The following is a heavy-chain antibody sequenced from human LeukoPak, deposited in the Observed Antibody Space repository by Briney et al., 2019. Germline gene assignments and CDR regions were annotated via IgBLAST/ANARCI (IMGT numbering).Heavy chain of an antibody. D-gene: IGHD6-13*01. CDR3: ARDGTRAPSPSDY. J-gene: IGHJ4*02. Sequence: PGGSLRLSCMVSGFTFNNFWMSWVRQAPGKGLEWVANIKQDGSDKYYVDSVKGRFTISRDNAKNLLYLQMNSLRAADTAVYYCARDGTRAPSPSDYWGPGTLVTVSS. CDR2: IKQDGSDK. V-gene: IGHV3-7*01. CDR1: GFTFNNFW.